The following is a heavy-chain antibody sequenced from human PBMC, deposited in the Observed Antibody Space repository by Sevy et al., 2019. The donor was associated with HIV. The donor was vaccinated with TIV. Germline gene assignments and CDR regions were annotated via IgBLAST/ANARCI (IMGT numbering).Heavy chain of an antibody. J-gene: IGHJ6*02. CDR2: IDSGGST. V-gene: IGHV3-66*01. CDR3: ARDRYYDASGYYYYYYGMDV. Sequence: GGSLRLSCEASGFTVSGNYMAWVRLAPGKGLEWVSLIDSGGSTYYADSVKGRFTLSRDNAKNTLYLQMNPLRAEDTPVYFCARDRYYDASGYYYYYYGMDVWGQGTTVTVSS. D-gene: IGHD3-22*01. CDR1: GFTVSGNY.